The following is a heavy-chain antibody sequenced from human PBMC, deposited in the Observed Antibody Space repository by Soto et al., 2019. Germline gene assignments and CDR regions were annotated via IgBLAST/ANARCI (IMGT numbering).Heavy chain of an antibody. CDR1: GYTFTGYY. CDR2: INPNSGGT. J-gene: IGHJ4*02. Sequence: ASVKVSCKASGYTFTGYYMHWVRQAPGQGLEWMGWINPNSGGTNYAQKFQGWVTMTRDTSISTAYMELSRLRSDDTAVYYCARGAYCGCDCYPSGAFDYWGQGTLVTVSS. CDR3: ARGAYCGCDCYPSGAFDY. V-gene: IGHV1-2*04. D-gene: IGHD2-21*02.